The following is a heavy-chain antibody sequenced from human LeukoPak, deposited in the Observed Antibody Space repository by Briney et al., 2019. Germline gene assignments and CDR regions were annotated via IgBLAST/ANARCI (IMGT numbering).Heavy chain of an antibody. Sequence: GGSLRLSCAASGFTFSNYAMTWVRQAPGKGLDWVSTISGSGGSTHYADSVKGRFTISRDNSKNTLSLQMNSLRVEDTAVYYCEMTPFDYWGQGTLVTVSS. V-gene: IGHV3-23*01. CDR3: EMTPFDY. J-gene: IGHJ4*02. CDR1: GFTFSNYA. CDR2: ISGSGGST.